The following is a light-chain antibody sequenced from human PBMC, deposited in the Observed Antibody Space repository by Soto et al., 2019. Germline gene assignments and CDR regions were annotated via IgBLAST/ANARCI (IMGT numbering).Light chain of an antibody. J-gene: IGLJ1*01. CDR2: DVS. CDR3: SSYTSSSTSVNYV. CDR1: SSDVGGYNY. V-gene: IGLV2-14*01. Sequence: QSVLTQPASVSGSPGQSITISCTGTSSDVGGYNYVSWYQQHPGKAPKLMIYDVSNRPSGVSNRFSGSKSGNTASLTISGLQAEDEADYYCSSYTSSSTSVNYVFGTGTKLTVL.